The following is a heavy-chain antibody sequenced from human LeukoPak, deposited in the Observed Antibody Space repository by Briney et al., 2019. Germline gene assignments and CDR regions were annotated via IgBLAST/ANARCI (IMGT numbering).Heavy chain of an antibody. CDR3: AKEGDYYYYYMDV. CDR1: GFTFNSYG. Sequence: GGSLRLSCAASGFTFNSYGIHWVRQAPGKGLEWEAFIRYDGSNKYYAASVKCRFTISRDNSKNTLHLQMSSLRAEDTAVYYCAKEGDYYYYYMDVWGKGTTVTVSS. J-gene: IGHJ6*03. D-gene: IGHD1-26*01. CDR2: IRYDGSNK. V-gene: IGHV3-30*02.